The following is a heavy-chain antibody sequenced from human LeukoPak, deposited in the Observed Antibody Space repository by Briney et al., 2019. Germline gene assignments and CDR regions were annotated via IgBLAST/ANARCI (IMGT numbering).Heavy chain of an antibody. V-gene: IGHV4-59*11. J-gene: IGHJ4*02. Sequence: SETLSLTCSVSGGSINSHYWSWIRQPPGKRLEWIGYIFNTGDTNYNPSLASRVTMSVDTSRAQFFLRLSPVTAADTAIYYCASRPADTTWYGVFDYWSQGTLVTVSS. D-gene: IGHD3-10*01. CDR3: ASRPADTTWYGVFDY. CDR2: IFNTGDT. CDR1: GGSINSHY.